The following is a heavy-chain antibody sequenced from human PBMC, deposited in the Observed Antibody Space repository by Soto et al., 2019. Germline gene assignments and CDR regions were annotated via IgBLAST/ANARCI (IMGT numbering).Heavy chain of an antibody. CDR1: GGSFSGYY. Sequence: PSETLSLTCAVYGGSFSGYYWSWIRQPPGKGLEWIGEINHSGITNYNPSLKSRVTISVDTSKNQFSLKLSSVTAADTAVYYCARGFGDFWSGYYKYYYYYGMDVWGQGTTVTVSS. D-gene: IGHD3-3*01. V-gene: IGHV4-34*01. J-gene: IGHJ6*02. CDR2: INHSGIT. CDR3: ARGFGDFWSGYYKYYYYYGMDV.